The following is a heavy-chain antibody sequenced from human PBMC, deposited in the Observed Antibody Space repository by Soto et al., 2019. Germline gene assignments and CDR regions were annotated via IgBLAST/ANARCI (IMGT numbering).Heavy chain of an antibody. V-gene: IGHV3-33*01. J-gene: IGHJ3*02. CDR2: VWYDGSNE. CDR1: GFAFDAYN. D-gene: IGHD6-19*01. CDR3: ARDLYKSGWTGTFDM. Sequence: QVQLVESGGGVVQSGGSLKLSGAASGFAFDAYNIHWVRQAPGKGLEWVAFVWYDGSNEYYSDAVKGRFTVSRDNSKNSLYLELNSLRAEDTAVYYCARDLYKSGWTGTFDMWGQGTRVTVSS.